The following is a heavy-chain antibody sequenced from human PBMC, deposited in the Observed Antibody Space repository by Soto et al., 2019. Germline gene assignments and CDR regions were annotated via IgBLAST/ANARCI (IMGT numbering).Heavy chain of an antibody. CDR3: ARSDYDFWNNFDY. Sequence: PSGTLSLTCTVSGGSISSYYWSWIRQPPGKGLEWIGYIYYSGSTNYNPSLKSRVTISVDTSKNQFSLKLSSVTAADTAVYYCARSDYDFWNNFDYWGQGTLVNVSS. V-gene: IGHV4-59*01. CDR2: IYYSGST. D-gene: IGHD3-3*01. J-gene: IGHJ4*02. CDR1: GGSISSYY.